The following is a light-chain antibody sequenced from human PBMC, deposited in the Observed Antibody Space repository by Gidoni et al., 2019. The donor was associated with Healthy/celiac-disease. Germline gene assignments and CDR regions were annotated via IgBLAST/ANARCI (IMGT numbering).Light chain of an antibody. CDR1: QSVSSSY. Sequence: VFTQSTGTLSLSPGYRATLSCRASQSVSSSYLAWYQQKPGQAPRLLIYGASSRATGIPDRFSGSGSGTDFTLTISRLEPEDFAVYYCQQYCSSPPTFGQGTKVEIK. J-gene: IGKJ1*01. V-gene: IGKV3-20*01. CDR2: GAS. CDR3: QQYCSSPPT.